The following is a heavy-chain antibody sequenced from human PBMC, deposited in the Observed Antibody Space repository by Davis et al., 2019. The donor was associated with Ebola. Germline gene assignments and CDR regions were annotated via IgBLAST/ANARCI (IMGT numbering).Heavy chain of an antibody. CDR2: ISAYNGNT. D-gene: IGHD3-22*01. V-gene: IGHV1-18*01. Sequence: ASVKVSCKTSGYTFTSYGISWVRQAPGQGPEWMGWISAYNGNTKYPQKLQGRVTMTIDTSTSTAYMELRSLRTDDTAVYYCARDRYYDSSGYGNWGQGTLVTVSS. J-gene: IGHJ4*02. CDR3: ARDRYYDSSGYGN. CDR1: GYTFTSYG.